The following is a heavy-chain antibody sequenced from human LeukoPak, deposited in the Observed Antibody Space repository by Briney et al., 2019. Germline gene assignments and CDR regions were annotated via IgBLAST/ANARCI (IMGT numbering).Heavy chain of an antibody. J-gene: IGHJ4*02. CDR1: GFTFSTYS. Sequence: PGGSLRLSCAASGFTFSTYSVNWVRQAPGKGLECVSSISGSTTYIYYADSVKGRFTISRDNAKNSLYLQMNSLRAEDTAVYYCARIGAGSSRDYWGQGTLVTVSS. V-gene: IGHV3-21*01. CDR2: ISGSTTYI. D-gene: IGHD6-13*01. CDR3: ARIGAGSSRDY.